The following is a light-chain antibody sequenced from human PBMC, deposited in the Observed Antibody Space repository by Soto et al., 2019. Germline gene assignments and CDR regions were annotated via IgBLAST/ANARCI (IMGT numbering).Light chain of an antibody. V-gene: IGLV2-11*01. J-gene: IGLJ1*01. CDR1: SSDVGGYNY. Sequence: QSALTQPRSVSGSPGQSVAISCTGTSSDVGGYNYVSWYQQHPGKAPKLMIYDVTKRPSGVPDRFSASKSGNTASLTISGLQADDEADYYCCSYAGGYSYVFGTGTKVTVL. CDR2: DVT. CDR3: CSYAGGYSYV.